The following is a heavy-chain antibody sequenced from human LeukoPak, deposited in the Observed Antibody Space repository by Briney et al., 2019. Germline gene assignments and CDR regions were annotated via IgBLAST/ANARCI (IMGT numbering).Heavy chain of an antibody. D-gene: IGHD6-13*01. CDR3: ASLSRWSVDY. CDR1: GFTFSSYT. CDR2: ISSSSSYI. V-gene: IGHV3-21*01. J-gene: IGHJ4*02. Sequence: GGSLRLSCAASGFTFSSYTMNWVRQAPGKGLEGVSCISSSSSYIHYADSVKGRFTISRDNAKNSLYLQMNSLRAEDTAVYYCASLSRWSVDYWGQGTLVTVSS.